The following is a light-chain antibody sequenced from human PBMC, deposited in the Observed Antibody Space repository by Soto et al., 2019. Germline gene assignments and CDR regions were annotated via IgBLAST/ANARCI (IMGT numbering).Light chain of an antibody. J-gene: IGKJ5*01. Sequence: DIQLTQSPSFLSASVGDRVTITCRASQGISSYLAWYQQKSGKAPKFLIYAASTLQSGVPSRFSGSGSGTEFTLTISSLQPDDFATYYCQRLDNYPITFGQGTRLEIK. CDR2: AAS. V-gene: IGKV1-9*01. CDR1: QGISSY. CDR3: QRLDNYPIT.